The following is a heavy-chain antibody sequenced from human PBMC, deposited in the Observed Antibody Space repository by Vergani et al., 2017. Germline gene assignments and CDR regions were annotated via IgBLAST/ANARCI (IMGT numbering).Heavy chain of an antibody. J-gene: IGHJ3*02. Sequence: QVQLVQSGAEVKKPGASVKVSCKASGYTFTGYYMHWVRQAPGQGLEWMGWINPNSGGTNYAQKFQGRVTMTRDTSISTAYMELSRLRSDDPAVYYCAAAYCGGDCYSLAFDIWGQGTMVTVSS. CDR1: GYTFTGYY. V-gene: IGHV1-2*02. D-gene: IGHD2-21*02. CDR2: INPNSGGT. CDR3: AAAYCGGDCYSLAFDI.